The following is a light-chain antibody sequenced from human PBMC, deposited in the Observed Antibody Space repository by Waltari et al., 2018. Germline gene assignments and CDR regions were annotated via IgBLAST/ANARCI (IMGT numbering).Light chain of an antibody. J-gene: IGKJ2*01. CDR1: QSVSSY. CDR3: QQRSNWLPYT. CDR2: DAS. Sequence: EIVLTQSPATLSLSPGERATLSCRASQSVSSYLAWYQLKPGQAPRLLIYDASNRATGIPARFSGSGSGTDFSLTISSLEPEDFAVYYCQQRSNWLPYTFGQGTKLEIK. V-gene: IGKV3-11*01.